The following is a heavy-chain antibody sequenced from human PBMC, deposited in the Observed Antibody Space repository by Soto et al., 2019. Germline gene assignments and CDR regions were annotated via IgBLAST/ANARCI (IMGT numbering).Heavy chain of an antibody. V-gene: IGHV1-69*01. J-gene: IGHJ4*02. CDR1: GGTFRNYA. CDR3: ASTKDTYRSPYGLEY. D-gene: IGHD6-13*01. CDR2: IISMYGTP. Sequence: DLEQSGAEVTKSGASVKVSCKASGGTFRNYAITWVRQAPGQGLEWMGGIISMYGTPHYAQKFQGRLTIIADESTSTAYMELSSLRSEDTAVYYCASTKDTYRSPYGLEYWGQGTLVTVSS.